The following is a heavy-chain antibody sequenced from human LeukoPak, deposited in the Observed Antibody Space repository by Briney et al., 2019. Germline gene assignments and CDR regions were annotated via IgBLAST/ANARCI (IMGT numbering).Heavy chain of an antibody. CDR2: INPNSGGT. V-gene: IGHV1-2*02. J-gene: IGHJ4*02. Sequence: GASVKVSCKASGYTFTGYYMHWVRQAPGQGLEWMGWINPNSGGTNYAQKFQGRVTMTRDTSISTAYMELSRLRSDDTAVYYCARTHRVGPAAIGYWGQGTLVTVSS. CDR3: ARTHRVGPAAIGY. CDR1: GYTFTGYY. D-gene: IGHD2-2*01.